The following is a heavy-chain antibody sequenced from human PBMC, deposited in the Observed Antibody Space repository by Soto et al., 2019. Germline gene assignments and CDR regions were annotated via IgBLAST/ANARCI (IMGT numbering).Heavy chain of an antibody. CDR3: ASSPRHLNSSGWPAFDY. CDR1: GGTFSSYA. D-gene: IGHD6-19*01. CDR2: IIPIFGTA. J-gene: IGHJ4*02. Sequence: GPSVKVPCKASGGTFSSYAISGVRQAPGQGLEWMGGIIPIFGTANYAQKFQGRVTITADESTSTAYMELSSLRSEETAVYYCASSPRHLNSSGWPAFDYWGQGTLVTVSS. V-gene: IGHV1-69*13.